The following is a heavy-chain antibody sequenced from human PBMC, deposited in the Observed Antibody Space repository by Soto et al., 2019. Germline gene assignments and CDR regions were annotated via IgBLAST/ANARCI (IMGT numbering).Heavy chain of an antibody. V-gene: IGHV1-2*02. J-gene: IGHJ6*02. CDR3: ARSLTEGYCTITGCYTRPLYGMDV. CDR1: GYTFSGYY. Sequence: GASVKVSCKASGYTFSGYYIHRLRQAPGQGLEWMGWINPNSGGTNYAQKFQGRVTVTRDTPTSTVYMELSRLTSDDTAVYYCARSLTEGYCTITGCYTRPLYGMDVWGQGTTVTVSS. CDR2: INPNSGGT. D-gene: IGHD2-2*02.